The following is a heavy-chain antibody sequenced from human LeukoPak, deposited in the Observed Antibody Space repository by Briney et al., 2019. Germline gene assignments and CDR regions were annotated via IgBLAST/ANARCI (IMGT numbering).Heavy chain of an antibody. CDR2: LYSGGTT. J-gene: IGHJ4*02. D-gene: IGHD5-12*01. V-gene: IGHV3-66*01. Sequence: PGGSLRLSCAVSGFTVSGNYMSWVRQAPGKGLEWVSVLYSGGTTYYADSVKGRFTISRDNSKNTLYLQMNSLRAEDTAVYYCARGYSGYDPFDYWGQGTLVTVSS. CDR3: ARGYSGYDPFDY. CDR1: GFTVSGNY.